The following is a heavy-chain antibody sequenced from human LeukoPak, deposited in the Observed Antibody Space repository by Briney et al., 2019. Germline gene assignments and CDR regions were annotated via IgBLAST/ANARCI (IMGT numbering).Heavy chain of an antibody. CDR2: VSSSGSYT. V-gene: IGHV3-23*01. J-gene: IGHJ6*03. CDR1: GFTLSTYA. CDR3: AKVGSEGRYYYMDV. Sequence: GGSLRLSCAASGFTLSTYATSWVRQAPGKGLEWVSTVSSSGSYTFYADSVTGRFTISRDNSKNTLYLQMNSLRAEDTAVYYCAKVGSEGRYYYMDVWGKGTTVTISS. D-gene: IGHD1-26*01.